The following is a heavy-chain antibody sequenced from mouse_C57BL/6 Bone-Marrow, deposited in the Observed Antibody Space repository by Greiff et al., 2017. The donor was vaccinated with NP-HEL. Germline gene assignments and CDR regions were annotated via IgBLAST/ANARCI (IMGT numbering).Heavy chain of an antibody. CDR1: GYTFTNYW. V-gene: IGHV1-63*01. CDR3: ARKGLTGTEDYAMDY. CDR2: IYPGGGYT. D-gene: IGHD4-1*01. Sequence: VKLQESGAELVRPGTSVKMSCKASGYTFTNYWIGWAKQRPGHGLEWIGDIYPGGGYTNYNEKFKGKATLTADKSSSTAYMQFSSLTSEDSAIYYCARKGLTGTEDYAMDYWGQGTSVTVSS. J-gene: IGHJ4*01.